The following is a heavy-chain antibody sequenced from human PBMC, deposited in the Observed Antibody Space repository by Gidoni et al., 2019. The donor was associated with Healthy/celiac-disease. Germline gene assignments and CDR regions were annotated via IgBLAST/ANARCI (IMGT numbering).Heavy chain of an antibody. CDR3: ARHTTYYYDSSGSSAYAFDI. J-gene: IGHJ3*02. D-gene: IGHD3-22*01. V-gene: IGHV4-39*01. Sequence: QLQLQESGPGLVKPSETLSLTCTVSGGSISSSSYYWGWIRQPPGKGLEWIGSIYYSGSTYYHPSLKSRVTISVDTSKNQFSLKLISVTAADTAVYYCARHTTYYYDSSGSSAYAFDIWGQGTMVTVSS. CDR2: IYYSGST. CDR1: GGSISSSSYY.